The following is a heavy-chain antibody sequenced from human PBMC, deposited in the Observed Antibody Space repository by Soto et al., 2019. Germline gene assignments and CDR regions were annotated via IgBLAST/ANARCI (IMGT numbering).Heavy chain of an antibody. CDR3: ARYSNNWFQTEGMDV. CDR2: IDASGNT. D-gene: IGHD6-13*01. Sequence: SETLSLTCAVSVDSITTYYWSWIRQPAGKGLEWIGRIDASGNTNYNPSLNSRVTMSIDTSKKQFSLKLTSVTAADTAIYYCARYSNNWFQTEGMDVWGQGTTVTVSS. CDR1: VDSITTYY. J-gene: IGHJ6*02. V-gene: IGHV4-4*07.